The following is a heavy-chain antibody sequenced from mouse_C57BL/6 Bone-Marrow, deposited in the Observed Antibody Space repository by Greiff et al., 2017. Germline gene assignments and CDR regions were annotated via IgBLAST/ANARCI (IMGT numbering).Heavy chain of an antibody. CDR3: TTGYYSFDY. V-gene: IGHV14-4*01. CDR2: IDPENGDT. J-gene: IGHJ2*01. Sequence: EVKLQESGAELVRPGASVKLSCTASGFNIKDDYMHWVKQRPEQGLEWIGWIDPENGDTEYASKFQGKATITADTSSNTAYLQLSSLTSEDTAVYYCTTGYYSFDYWGQGTTLTVSS. CDR1: GFNIKDDY.